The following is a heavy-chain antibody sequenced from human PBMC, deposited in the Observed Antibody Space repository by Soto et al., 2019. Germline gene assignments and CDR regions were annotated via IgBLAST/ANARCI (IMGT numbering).Heavy chain of an antibody. V-gene: IGHV1-46*01. D-gene: IGHD3-22*01. CDR2: INPSGGST. Sequence: GASVKVSCKASGYTFTSYYMHWVRQAPGQGLEWMGIINPSGGSTSYAQKFQGRVTMTRDTSTSTVYMELSSLRSEDTAVYYCARGDYDDSSGYYFDYAFDIWGQGTTVTVSS. CDR3: ARGDYDDSSGYYFDYAFDI. J-gene: IGHJ3*02. CDR1: GYTFTSYY.